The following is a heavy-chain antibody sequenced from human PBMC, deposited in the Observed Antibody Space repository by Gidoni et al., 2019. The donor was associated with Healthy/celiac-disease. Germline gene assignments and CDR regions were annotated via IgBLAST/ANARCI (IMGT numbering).Heavy chain of an antibody. J-gene: IGHJ4*02. CDR3: ARRFEQQLAFDY. D-gene: IGHD6-13*01. V-gene: IGHV1-18*01. Sequence: QVQLVQSGAQVNKHGASVKVSCKPSGYTFTSYGISWVRQAPGQGLEWMGWISAYNGNTNYAQKLQGRVTMTTDTSTSTAYMELRSLRSDDTAVYYCARRFEQQLAFDYWGQGTLVTVSS. CDR1: GYTFTSYG. CDR2: ISAYNGNT.